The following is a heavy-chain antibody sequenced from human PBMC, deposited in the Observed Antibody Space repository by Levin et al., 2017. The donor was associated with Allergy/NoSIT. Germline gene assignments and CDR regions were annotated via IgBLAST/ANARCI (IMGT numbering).Heavy chain of an antibody. D-gene: IGHD6-19*01. J-gene: IGHJ5*02. CDR1: GFTFSSYS. CDR3: ARGQYLNEYSSGSFGFDP. CDR2: ISSSSSTI. Sequence: LSLTCAASGFTFSSYSMNWVRQAPGKGLEWVSYISSSSSTIYYADSVKGRFTISRDNAKNSLYLQMNSLRAEDTAVYYCARGQYLNEYSSGSFGFDPWGQGTLVTVSS. V-gene: IGHV3-48*01.